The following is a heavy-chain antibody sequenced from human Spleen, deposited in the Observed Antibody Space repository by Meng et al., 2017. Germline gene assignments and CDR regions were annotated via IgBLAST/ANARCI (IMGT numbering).Heavy chain of an antibody. D-gene: IGHD3-10*01. CDR2: INPNSGGT. V-gene: IGHV1-2*02. CDR3: ARRTMVRVVTLYYFDY. Sequence: ASVKVSCKASGYTFTGYYMHWVRQAPGQGLEWMGWINPNSGGTNYAQKFQGRVTMTRDTSISTAYMELSRLRSDDTAVYYCARRTMVRVVTLYYFDYWGQGTLVTVSS. J-gene: IGHJ4*02. CDR1: GYTFTGYY.